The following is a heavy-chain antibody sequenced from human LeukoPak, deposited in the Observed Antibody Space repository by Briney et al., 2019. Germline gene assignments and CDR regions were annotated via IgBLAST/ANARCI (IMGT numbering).Heavy chain of an antibody. CDR2: IGSNGEST. D-gene: IGHD4-17*01. V-gene: IGHV3-64D*06. Sequence: QSGGSLRLSCSASGFIFSNYAIHWVRQAPGKGLEFVSAIGSNGESTYYADSVKGRFTISRDNYKNTLYLQMSSLKVEDTAVYYCLKTDYAGTDYWGQGTLVTVSS. CDR3: LKTDYAGTDY. CDR1: GFIFSNYA. J-gene: IGHJ4*02.